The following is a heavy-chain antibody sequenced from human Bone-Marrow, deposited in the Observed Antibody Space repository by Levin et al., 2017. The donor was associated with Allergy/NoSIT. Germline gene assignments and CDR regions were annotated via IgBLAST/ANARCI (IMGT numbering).Heavy chain of an antibody. CDR1: GVTVSSAW. D-gene: IGHD3-3*01. J-gene: IGHJ4*02. Sequence: GGSLRLSCAASGVTVSSAWMDWVRQAPGRGLECVGRIKPKAAGGATEYAAPVKGRFTISRDDSKNTLYLQMNSLKSEDTGVYYCTTWNYWGQGTLVTVSS. V-gene: IGHV3-15*01. CDR3: TTWNY. CDR2: IKPKAAGGAT.